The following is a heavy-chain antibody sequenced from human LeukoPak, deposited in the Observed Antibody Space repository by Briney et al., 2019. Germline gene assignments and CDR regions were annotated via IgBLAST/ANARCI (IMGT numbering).Heavy chain of an antibody. Sequence: SQTLSLTCTVSGGSISSGSYYWSWIRQPAGNGLEWIGRIYTSGSTNYNPSLKSRVTISVDTSKNQFSLKLSSVTAADTAVYYCARMGKINLVAAGPDYWGPGILVTVSS. CDR1: GGSISSGSYY. V-gene: IGHV4-61*02. D-gene: IGHD2-15*01. CDR2: IYTSGST. J-gene: IGHJ4*02. CDR3: ARMGKINLVAAGPDY.